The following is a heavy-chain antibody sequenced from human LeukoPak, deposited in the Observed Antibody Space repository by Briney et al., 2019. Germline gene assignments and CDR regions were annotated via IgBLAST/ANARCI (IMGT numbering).Heavy chain of an antibody. J-gene: IGHJ3*02. CDR1: GFTVSSNS. D-gene: IGHD6-13*01. CDR3: ARAPRPARIAAAFFDI. V-gene: IGHV3-53*01. CDR2: IYSGGST. Sequence: GGSLRLSCAASGFTVSSNSMSWVRQAPGKGLEWVSVIYSGGSTYYADSVKGRFTISRDNSKNTLYLQMNSLRAEDTAVYYCARAPRPARIAAAFFDIWGQGTMVTVSS.